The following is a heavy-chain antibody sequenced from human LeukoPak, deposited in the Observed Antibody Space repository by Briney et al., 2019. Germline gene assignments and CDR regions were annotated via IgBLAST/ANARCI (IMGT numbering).Heavy chain of an antibody. V-gene: IGHV5-10-1*01. CDR2: IDPSDSYT. D-gene: IGHD3-22*01. CDR1: GYSFTSYW. Sequence: GESLKISCKGSGYSFTSYWISWVRQMPGKGLEWMGRIDPSDSYTNYSPSFQGHATISADKSISTAYLQWSSLKASDTAMYYCARMDYYDSSGYYNYFDYWGQGTLVTVSS. CDR3: ARMDYYDSSGYYNYFDY. J-gene: IGHJ4*02.